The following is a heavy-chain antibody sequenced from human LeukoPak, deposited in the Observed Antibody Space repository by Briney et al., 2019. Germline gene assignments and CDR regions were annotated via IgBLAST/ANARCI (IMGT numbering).Heavy chain of an antibody. CDR3: AREPTILCGSSTSCYSDYEYMDV. Sequence: SETLSLTCTVSGGSISSYYWSWIRQPAGKGLEWIGRIYTSGSTNYNPSLKSRVTMSVDTSKNQFSLKLSSVTAADTAVYYCAREPTILCGSSTSCYSDYEYMDVWGKGTTVTVSS. D-gene: IGHD2-2*01. CDR2: IYTSGST. J-gene: IGHJ6*03. CDR1: GGSISSYY. V-gene: IGHV4-4*07.